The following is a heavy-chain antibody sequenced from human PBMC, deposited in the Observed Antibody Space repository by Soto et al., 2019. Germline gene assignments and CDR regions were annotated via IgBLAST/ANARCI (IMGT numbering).Heavy chain of an antibody. J-gene: IGHJ4*02. V-gene: IGHV1-69*13. CDR1: GGTFSSYA. CDR3: ARSDSSGYYPHWDY. CDR2: IIPIFATP. Sequence: GASVKVSCKASGGTFSSYAINWVRQAPGQTLEWMGGIIPIFATPNHAQKFQGRVTITADESTSTAYMELSSLRFEDTAVYYCARSDSSGYYPHWDYWGQGTLVTVSS. D-gene: IGHD3-22*01.